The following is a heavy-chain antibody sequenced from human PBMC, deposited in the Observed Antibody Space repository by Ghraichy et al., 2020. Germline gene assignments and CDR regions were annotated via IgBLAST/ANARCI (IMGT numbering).Heavy chain of an antibody. CDR1: GGSISSSSYY. Sequence: SETLSLTCTVSGGSISSSSYYWGWIRQPPGKGLEWIGSIYYSGSTYYNPSLKSRVTISVDTSKNQFSLKLSSVTAADTAVYYCARKPARITIFGVGIVGYFDYWGQGTLVTVSS. V-gene: IGHV4-39*01. CDR2: IYYSGST. D-gene: IGHD3-3*01. J-gene: IGHJ4*02. CDR3: ARKPARITIFGVGIVGYFDY.